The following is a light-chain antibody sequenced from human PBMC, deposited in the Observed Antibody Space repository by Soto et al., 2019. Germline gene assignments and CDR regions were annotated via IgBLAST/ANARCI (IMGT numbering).Light chain of an antibody. CDR2: DVT. CDR1: STDVGAYNY. Sequence: QSVLTQPASVSRPPGQSITISGTGTSTDVGAYNYVSWYQHHPGKAPRLVIYDVTNRPSGISDRFSGSKSGNTASLTISGLLAEDEADYYCASYTTISTYVFGTGTKVTVL. V-gene: IGLV2-14*01. CDR3: ASYTTISTYV. J-gene: IGLJ1*01.